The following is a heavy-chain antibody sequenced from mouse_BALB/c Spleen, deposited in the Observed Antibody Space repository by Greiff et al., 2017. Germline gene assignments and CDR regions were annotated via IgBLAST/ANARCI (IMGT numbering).Heavy chain of an antibody. Sequence: EVQRVESGGGLVKPGGSLKLSCAASGFTFSSYAMSWVRQSPEKRLEWVAEISSGGSYTYYPDTVTGRFTISRDNAKNTLYLQMSSLKSEDTAMYYCTRDKDYRKGTRGTFDYWGQGTTLTVSS. V-gene: IGHV5-9-4*01. CDR2: ISSGGSYT. J-gene: IGHJ2*01. CDR1: GFTFSSYA. CDR3: TRDKDYRKGTRGTFDY. D-gene: IGHD2-14*01.